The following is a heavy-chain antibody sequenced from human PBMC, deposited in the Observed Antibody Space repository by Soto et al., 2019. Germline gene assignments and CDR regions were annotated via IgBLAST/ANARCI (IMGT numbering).Heavy chain of an antibody. D-gene: IGHD2-15*01. J-gene: IGHJ5*02. CDR3: ARGELGYCSGGSCYDTFDP. CDR1: GYSFTSYG. CDR2: ISAYNGNT. V-gene: IGHV1-18*01. Sequence: ASVKVSCKASGYSFTSYGISWVRQAPGQGLEWMGWISAYNGNTNYAQKLQGRVTMTTDTSTSTAYMELRSLRSDDTAVYYCARGELGYCSGGSCYDTFDPWGQGTLVTSPQ.